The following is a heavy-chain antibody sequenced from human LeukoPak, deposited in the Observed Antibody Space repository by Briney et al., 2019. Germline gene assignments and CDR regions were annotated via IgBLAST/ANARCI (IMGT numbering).Heavy chain of an antibody. Sequence: ASVKVSCKASGGTFSSYAISWVRQAPGQGLEWMGGIIPIFGTANYAQKFQGRVTITADESTSTAYMELSSLRSEDTAVYYCARDSGTTGTSGGFDYWGQGTLVTVSS. D-gene: IGHD1-1*01. J-gene: IGHJ4*02. V-gene: IGHV1-69*13. CDR1: GGTFSSYA. CDR3: ARDSGTTGTSGGFDY. CDR2: IIPIFGTA.